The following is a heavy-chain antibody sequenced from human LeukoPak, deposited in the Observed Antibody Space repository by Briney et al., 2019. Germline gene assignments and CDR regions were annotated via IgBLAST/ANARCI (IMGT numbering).Heavy chain of an antibody. D-gene: IGHD3-10*01. CDR1: GFTFSSYE. J-gene: IGHJ6*03. V-gene: IGHV3-48*03. CDR2: ISNSGSNR. CDR3: CQTSAYYYYMDV. Sequence: GGSLRLSCAASGFTFSSYEMNWVRQAPGKGLEWLSKISNSGSNRYYADSVKGRFTISRDNAKNSLYLQMNSLRAEDTAVYYCCQTSAYYYYMDVWGKGTTVTISS.